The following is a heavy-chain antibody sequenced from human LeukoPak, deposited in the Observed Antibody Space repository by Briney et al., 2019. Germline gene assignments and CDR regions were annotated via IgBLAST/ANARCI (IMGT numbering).Heavy chain of an antibody. Sequence: SETLSLTCTVPGGSITNYYWSWIRQPPGKGLEWIAYIHYSGSANYNPSLKSRVTMSVDTSKNQFSLKLSSVTAADTAVYYCARDREYYDILTGYSGSYYYYMDVWGKGTTVTISS. CDR3: ARDREYYDILTGYSGSYYYYMDV. J-gene: IGHJ6*03. CDR2: IHYSGSA. D-gene: IGHD3-9*01. CDR1: GGSITNYY. V-gene: IGHV4-59*12.